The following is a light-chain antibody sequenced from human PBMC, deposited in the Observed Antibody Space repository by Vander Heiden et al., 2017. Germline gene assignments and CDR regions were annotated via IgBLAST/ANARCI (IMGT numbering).Light chain of an antibody. CDR1: QSLLHSNGYNF. CDR3: MQALQTPRT. Sequence: DIVMTQSPPSLPVTPGAPASISCRSSQSLLHSNGYNFLDWYLQKPGQSPQLLIYLGSNRASGGPDRFSGSGSGTDCTLKISRVKAEDVGVYYCMQALQTPRTFGQGTKVEIK. V-gene: IGKV2-28*01. J-gene: IGKJ1*01. CDR2: LGS.